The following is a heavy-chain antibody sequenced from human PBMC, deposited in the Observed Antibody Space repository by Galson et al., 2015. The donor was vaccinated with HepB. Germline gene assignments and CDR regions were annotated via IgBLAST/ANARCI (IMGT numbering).Heavy chain of an antibody. Sequence: SLRLSCAASGFTFSNYAMSWVRQAPGKGLEWVSGISGSGGSTHYADSVKGRFTISRDNSKNTLYMQMNSLRAEDTAVYYCARYCGGDCADAFDIWGQGTMVTVSS. V-gene: IGHV3-23*01. CDR2: ISGSGGST. D-gene: IGHD2-21*02. CDR3: ARYCGGDCADAFDI. J-gene: IGHJ3*02. CDR1: GFTFSNYA.